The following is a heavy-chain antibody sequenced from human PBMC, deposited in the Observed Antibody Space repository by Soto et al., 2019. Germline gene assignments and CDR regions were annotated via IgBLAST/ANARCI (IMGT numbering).Heavy chain of an antibody. V-gene: IGHV4-59*01. CDR3: ARARGLWFYFDY. CDR1: GGSISSYY. CDR2: IYYSGST. D-gene: IGHD5-18*01. J-gene: IGHJ4*02. Sequence: SETLSLTCTVSGGSISSYYWSWIRQPPGKGLEWIGYIYYSGSTNYNPSLKSRVTISVDTSKNQFSLKLSSVTAADTAVYYCARARGLWFYFDYWGQGTLVTVSS.